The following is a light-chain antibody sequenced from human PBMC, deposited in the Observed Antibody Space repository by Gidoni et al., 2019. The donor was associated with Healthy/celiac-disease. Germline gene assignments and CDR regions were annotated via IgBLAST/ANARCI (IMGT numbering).Light chain of an antibody. V-gene: IGKV1-39*01. CDR2: AAS. J-gene: IGKJ1*01. Sequence: IQMTQSPSSLSASVGDRVTITCRASQSISNYLNWYQQKPGRAPNLLIYAASSLQSGVPSRFSGSGSGTDFTLTISSLQPEDFASYYCQQSYNTPGTFXQXTKVEIK. CDR1: QSISNY. CDR3: QQSYNTPGT.